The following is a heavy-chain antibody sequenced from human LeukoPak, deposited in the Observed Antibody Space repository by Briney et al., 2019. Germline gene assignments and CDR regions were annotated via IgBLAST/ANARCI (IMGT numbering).Heavy chain of an antibody. D-gene: IGHD2-15*01. Sequence: SETLSLTCTVSGGSVSSGSYYWSWIRQPPGTGLEWIGCIYYSGSTNYNPSLKSRVTISVDTSKNQFSLKLSSVTAADTAVYYCARDREGSSDFDYWGQGTLVTVSS. J-gene: IGHJ4*02. CDR2: IYYSGST. CDR1: GGSVSSGSYY. V-gene: IGHV4-61*01. CDR3: ARDREGSSDFDY.